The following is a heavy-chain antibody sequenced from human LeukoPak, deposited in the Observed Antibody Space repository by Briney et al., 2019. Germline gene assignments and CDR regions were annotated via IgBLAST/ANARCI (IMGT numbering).Heavy chain of an antibody. CDR3: ARADSYGYYYYYYMDV. J-gene: IGHJ6*03. V-gene: IGHV1-69*06. D-gene: IGHD5-18*01. CDR2: IIPIFGTA. CDR1: GGTFSSYA. Sequence: SAKVSCKASGGTFSSYAISWVRQAPGQGLEWMGGIIPIFGTANYAQKFQGRVTITAEKSTSTAYMELSSLRSEDTAVYYCARADSYGYYYYYYMDVWGKGTTVTVSS.